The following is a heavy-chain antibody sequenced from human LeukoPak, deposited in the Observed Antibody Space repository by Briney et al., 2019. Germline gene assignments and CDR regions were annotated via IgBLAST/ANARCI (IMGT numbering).Heavy chain of an antibody. CDR3: AKIAGYSYGPFDY. D-gene: IGHD5-18*01. CDR2: IRSKAYGGTT. J-gene: IGHJ4*02. Sequence: GGSLRLSCTASGFTFGDYAMSWVRQAPGKGLEWVGFIRSKAYGGTTEYAASVKGRFTISRDDSKSIAYLQMNSLRAEDTAVYYCAKIAGYSYGPFDYWGQGTLVTVSS. V-gene: IGHV3-49*04. CDR1: GFTFGDYA.